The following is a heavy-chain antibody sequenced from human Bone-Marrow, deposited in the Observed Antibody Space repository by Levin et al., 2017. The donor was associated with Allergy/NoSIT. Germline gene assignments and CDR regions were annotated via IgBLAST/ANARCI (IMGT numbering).Heavy chain of an antibody. J-gene: IGHJ3*01. CDR2: IQPETGAT. V-gene: IGHV1-2*02. CDR1: GKIFAGYY. CDR3: AVRGDTNNDAFDV. D-gene: IGHD1/OR15-1a*01. Sequence: GASVKVSCRTSGKIFAGYYLHWVRQAPGQGLEWVGWIQPETGATEFARKFQGRVTATRDTSINTSYLQWSSLRSDETAMYYCAVRGDTNNDAFDVWGQGTMITVSS.